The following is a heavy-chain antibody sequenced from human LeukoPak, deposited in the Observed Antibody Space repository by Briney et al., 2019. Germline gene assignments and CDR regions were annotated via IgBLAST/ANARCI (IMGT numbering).Heavy chain of an antibody. D-gene: IGHD4-11*01. Sequence: ASVKVSCKASDYTFTRHGISWVRQAPGQGLEWMGWISAYNGHTNYAQKLHGRVTMTTDTSTTTAYMELRSLRSDDTAVYYCARNFRLYSKVRHLDYYYYMDVWGKGTTVTVSS. V-gene: IGHV1-18*01. CDR1: DYTFTRHG. CDR2: ISAYNGHT. CDR3: ARNFRLYSKVRHLDYYYYMDV. J-gene: IGHJ6*03.